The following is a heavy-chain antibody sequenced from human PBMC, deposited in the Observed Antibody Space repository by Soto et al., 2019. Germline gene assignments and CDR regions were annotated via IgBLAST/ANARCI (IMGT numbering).Heavy chain of an antibody. CDR1: GFTFSSYG. CDR3: AKAMVFGVVIPATPDY. CDR2: ISYDGSNK. V-gene: IGHV3-30*18. Sequence: HLGSWLRLSCAASGFTFSSYGMHWVRQAPGKGLEWVAVISYDGSNKYYADSVKGRFTISRDNSKNTLYLQMNSLRAEDTAVYYCAKAMVFGVVIPATPDYWGQGTLVTVSS. D-gene: IGHD3-3*01. J-gene: IGHJ4*02.